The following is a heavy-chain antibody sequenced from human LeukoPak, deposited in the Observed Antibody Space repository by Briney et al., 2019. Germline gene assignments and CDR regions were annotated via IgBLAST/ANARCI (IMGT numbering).Heavy chain of an antibody. J-gene: IGHJ4*02. CDR2: ISWNSGSI. CDR1: GFTFDDYA. V-gene: IGHV3-9*01. Sequence: GRSLGLSCAASGFTFDDYAMHWVRQAPGKGLEWVSGISWNSGSIGYADSVKGRFTISRDNAKNSLYLQMNSLRAEDTALYYCARGSDWYYFDYWGQGTLVTVSS. CDR3: ARGSDWYYFDY. D-gene: IGHD2-21*01.